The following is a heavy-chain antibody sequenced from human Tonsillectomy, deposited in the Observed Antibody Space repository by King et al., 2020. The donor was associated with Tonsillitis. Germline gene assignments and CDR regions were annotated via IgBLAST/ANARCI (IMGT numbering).Heavy chain of an antibody. D-gene: IGHD1-14*01. CDR3: AKDPETALLDS. Sequence: QWQLVQSGGGVVQPGGSLRLSCGASGDTSSSYGMHWVRQAPGKGLEWVAFIRYDGSNKYYADSVKGRFTISRDSSKNTLYLQMNSLRAEDTAVYYCAKDPETALLDSWGQGTLVTVSS. CDR2: IRYDGSNK. V-gene: IGHV3-30*02. J-gene: IGHJ4*02. CDR1: GDTSSSYG.